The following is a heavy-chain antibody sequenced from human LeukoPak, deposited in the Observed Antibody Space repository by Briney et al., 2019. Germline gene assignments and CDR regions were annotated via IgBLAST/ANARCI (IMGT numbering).Heavy chain of an antibody. J-gene: IGHJ4*02. V-gene: IGHV1-18*01. CDR1: GYGFSSYG. CDR3: AGARDSSGYYSDY. D-gene: IGHD3-22*01. Sequence: ASVKVSCKASGYGFSSYGVSWVRQAPGQGLEWMGWISAYNGNTDYSQKFQGRVTMTTDTSTNTAYMELRSLRSDDTAVYYCAGARDSSGYYSDYWGQGTLVTVSS. CDR2: ISAYNGNT.